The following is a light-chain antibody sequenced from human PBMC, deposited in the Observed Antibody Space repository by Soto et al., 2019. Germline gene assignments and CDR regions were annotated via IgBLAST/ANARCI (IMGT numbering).Light chain of an antibody. CDR1: RSISDW. V-gene: IGKV1-5*01. CDR3: QQYNSYSPWT. J-gene: IGKJ1*01. CDR2: DAS. Sequence: DIQRTQSPSTLSASVGDRVTITCRASRSISDWLAWYQQKPEKAPKLLIYDASSLESGVPSRFSGSGSGTELTLTISSLQPDDFATYSCQQYNSYSPWTFGQGTKVDI.